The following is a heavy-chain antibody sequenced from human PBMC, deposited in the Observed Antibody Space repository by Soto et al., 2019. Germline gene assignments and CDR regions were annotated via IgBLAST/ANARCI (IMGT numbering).Heavy chain of an antibody. CDR1: GGSFSGYY. Sequence: QVQLQQWGAGLLKPSETLSLTCAVYGGSFSGYYWSWIRQPPGKGLEWIGEINHSGSTNYNPSLKSRVTISVDTYKNQFSLKLSSVTAAVTAVYYCARGVSSGRDYWGQGTLVTVS. D-gene: IGHD6-19*01. J-gene: IGHJ4*02. V-gene: IGHV4-34*01. CDR2: INHSGST. CDR3: ARGVSSGRDY.